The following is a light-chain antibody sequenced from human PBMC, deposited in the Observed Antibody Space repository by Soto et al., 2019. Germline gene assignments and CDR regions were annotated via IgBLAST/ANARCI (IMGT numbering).Light chain of an antibody. CDR2: AAS. CDR1: QSISSY. Sequence: DIQMTQSPSSLSASVGDRVTITCRASQSISSYLNWYQQKPGKAPNLLIYAASSLQSGVPSKFSGPGSRTDFTLTISSLQPEDFATYSCQQSYSSPFTFGPATKVDIK. V-gene: IGKV1-39*01. J-gene: IGKJ3*01. CDR3: QQSYSSPFT.